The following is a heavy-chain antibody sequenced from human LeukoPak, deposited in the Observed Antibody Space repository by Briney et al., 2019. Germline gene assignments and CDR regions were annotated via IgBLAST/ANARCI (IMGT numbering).Heavy chain of an antibody. CDR2: INPNSGGT. CDR3: ARDQVVVVPARYYYMDV. J-gene: IGHJ6*03. Sequence: ASVKVPCKASGYTFTGYYMHWVRQAPGQGLEWMGWINPNSGGTNYAQKFQGRVTMTRDTSISTAYMELSRLRSDDTAVYYCARDQVVVVPARYYYMDVWGKGTTVTVSS. V-gene: IGHV1-2*02. D-gene: IGHD2-2*01. CDR1: GYTFTGYY.